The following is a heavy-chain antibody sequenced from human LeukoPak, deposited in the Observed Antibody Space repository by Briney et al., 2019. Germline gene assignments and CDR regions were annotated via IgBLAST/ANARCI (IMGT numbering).Heavy chain of an antibody. CDR2: VSGHNGNK. Sequence: APVKVSCKASGYTFTTYGISWMRQASGQGLEWVGWVSGHNGNKNYAQKLQGRVTMTTDTSTSTAYMELRSLRSDDTAVYYCARDTSYDFWSDPTELFDIWGQGTMVTVSS. V-gene: IGHV1-18*01. CDR1: GYTFTTYG. CDR3: ARDTSYDFWSDPTELFDI. D-gene: IGHD3-3*01. J-gene: IGHJ3*02.